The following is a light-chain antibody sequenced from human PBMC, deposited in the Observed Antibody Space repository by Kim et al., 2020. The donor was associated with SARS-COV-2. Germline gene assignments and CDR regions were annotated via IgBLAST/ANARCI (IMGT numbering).Light chain of an antibody. J-gene: IGLJ1*01. CDR2: RND. Sequence: GQSVTISWSGGSSNIGSNAVSWYQQLPGTAPKLLIFRNDQRPSGVPDRFSGSKSGTSASLAISGLQSEDEADYYCAAWDDSLNGYVFGTGTKVTVL. CDR1: SSNIGSNA. V-gene: IGLV1-44*01. CDR3: AAWDDSLNGYV.